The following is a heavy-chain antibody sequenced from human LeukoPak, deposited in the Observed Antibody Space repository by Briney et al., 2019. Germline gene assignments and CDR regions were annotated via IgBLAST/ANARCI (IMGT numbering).Heavy chain of an antibody. CDR1: GVTFSSHG. CDR3: AREKKVVITTLDY. D-gene: IGHD3-22*01. J-gene: IGHJ4*02. V-gene: IGHV3-23*01. Sequence: GGTLRLSCAASGVTFSSHGMNWVRQAPGKGLEWVSGIGCTGGVITYYAESVRGRSTVSRDNSKNKLYLQMNSLRADDTAIYYCAREKKVVITTLDYWGQGTLVTVSS. CDR2: IGCTGGVIT.